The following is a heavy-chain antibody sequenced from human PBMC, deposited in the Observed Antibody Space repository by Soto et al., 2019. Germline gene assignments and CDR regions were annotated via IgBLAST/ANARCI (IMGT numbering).Heavy chain of an antibody. CDR2: ISGSGADT. CDR3: TKRRAEGYFHY. J-gene: IGHJ4*02. V-gene: IGHV3-23*01. CDR1: RCTFSSYV. Sequence: GGSRRLSCAASRCTFSSYVMSWVRQAPGKGLEWVSAISGSGADTYYADSVKGRFTISRDNSKNTVYLQMNSLRAEDTAVYYCTKRRAEGYFHYRGQATSVTVS.